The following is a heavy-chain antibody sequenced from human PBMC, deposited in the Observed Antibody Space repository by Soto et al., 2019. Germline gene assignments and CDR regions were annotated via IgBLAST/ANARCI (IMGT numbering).Heavy chain of an antibody. CDR3: ARALIVPYYYYGMDV. CDR1: GFTFSSYS. J-gene: IGHJ6*02. Sequence: PGVSLRLSCAASGFTFSSYSMNWVRQAPGKGLEWVSSISSTSSYIYYADSVKGRFTISRDNAKNSLYLQMNSLRAEDTAVYYCARALIVPYYYYGMDVWGQGTTVTVSS. V-gene: IGHV3-21*01. CDR2: ISSTSSYI. D-gene: IGHD6-6*01.